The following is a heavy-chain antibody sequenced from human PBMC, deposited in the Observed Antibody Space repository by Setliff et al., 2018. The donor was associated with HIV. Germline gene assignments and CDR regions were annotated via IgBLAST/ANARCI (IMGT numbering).Heavy chain of an antibody. CDR3: ARVHYYDSSGYSEPYYMDV. V-gene: IGHV1-46*01. J-gene: IGHJ6*03. CDR1: GYTFTNYY. D-gene: IGHD3-22*01. CDR2: INPSGGST. Sequence: ASVKVSCKASGYTFTNYYMHWVRQAPGQGLEWMGIINPSGGSTSYQQIFQGRVTMTRDTSTSTVYMELSSLRSEDTAVYYCARVHYYDSSGYSEPYYMDVWGKGTTVTVSS.